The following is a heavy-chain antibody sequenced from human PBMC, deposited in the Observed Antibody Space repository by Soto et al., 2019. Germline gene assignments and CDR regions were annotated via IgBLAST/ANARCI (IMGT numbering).Heavy chain of an antibody. J-gene: IGHJ4*02. CDR2: ISYSGST. Sequence: QVQLQESGPGLVKPSEPLSLTCTVSSDSIRSYYWSWIRQPPGKRLEWIGYISYSGSTDYNPSLKSRVTISGDTSKNQFSLKVSSVTAADTAVYYCARGTSWQLPFDYWGQGTLVTVSS. CDR3: ARGTSWQLPFDY. D-gene: IGHD6-13*01. CDR1: SDSIRSYY. V-gene: IGHV4-59*01.